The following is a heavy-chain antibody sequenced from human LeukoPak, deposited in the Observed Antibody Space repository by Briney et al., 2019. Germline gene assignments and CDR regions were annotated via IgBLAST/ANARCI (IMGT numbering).Heavy chain of an antibody. CDR3: ARDPIVVVPAAMGRRYYYYYGMDV. CDR2: IKQDGSEK. V-gene: IGHV3-7*01. Sequence: GGSLRLSCAASGFTFSSYWMSWVRQAPGKGLEWVANIKQDGSEKYSVDSVKGRFTISRDNAKNSLYLQMNSLRAEDTAVYYCARDPIVVVPAAMGRRYYYYYGMDVWGQGTTVTVSS. D-gene: IGHD2-2*01. J-gene: IGHJ6*02. CDR1: GFTFSSYW.